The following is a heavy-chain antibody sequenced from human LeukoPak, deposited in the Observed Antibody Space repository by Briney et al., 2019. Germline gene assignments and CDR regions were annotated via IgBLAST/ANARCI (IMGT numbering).Heavy chain of an antibody. CDR2: IYYSGST. D-gene: IGHD6-13*01. Sequence: SQTLSLTCTVSGGSISSGGYYWSWIRQHPGKGPEWIGFIYYSGSTYYNPSLKSRVTISIDTSKNQFSLKLSSVTAADTAVYYCARATGGAAAADFDPWGQGTLVTVSS. CDR3: ARATGGAAAADFDP. V-gene: IGHV4-31*03. CDR1: GGSISSGGYY. J-gene: IGHJ5*02.